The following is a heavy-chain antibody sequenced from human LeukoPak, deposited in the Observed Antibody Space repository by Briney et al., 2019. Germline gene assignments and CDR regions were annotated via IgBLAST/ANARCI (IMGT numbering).Heavy chain of an antibody. CDR3: ARGFPTGYSSGWFDY. CDR2: INHSGST. J-gene: IGHJ4*02. CDR1: GGSFSGYY. D-gene: IGHD6-19*01. Sequence: SETLSLTCAVYGGSFSGYYWSWLRQPPGKGLEWIGEINHSGSTNYNPSLKSRVTISVDTSKNQFSLKLSSVTAADTAVYYCARGFPTGYSSGWFDYWGQGTLVTVSS. V-gene: IGHV4-34*01.